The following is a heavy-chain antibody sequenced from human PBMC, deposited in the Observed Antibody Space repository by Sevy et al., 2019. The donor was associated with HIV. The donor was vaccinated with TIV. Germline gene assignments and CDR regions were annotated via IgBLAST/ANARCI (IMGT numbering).Heavy chain of an antibody. CDR2: ISYDGSNK. Sequence: GGSLRLSCAASGFTFSSYGMHWVRQAPGKGLEWVAVISYDGSNKYYADSVKGRFTISRDNSKNTPYLQMNSLRAEETAVYYCAYLHYYDSSGYSPDYFDYWGQGTLVTVSS. CDR3: AYLHYYDSSGYSPDYFDY. V-gene: IGHV3-30*03. J-gene: IGHJ4*02. CDR1: GFTFSSYG. D-gene: IGHD3-22*01.